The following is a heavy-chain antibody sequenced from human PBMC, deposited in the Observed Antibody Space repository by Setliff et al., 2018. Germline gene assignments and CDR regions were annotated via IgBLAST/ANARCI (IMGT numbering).Heavy chain of an antibody. CDR2: IIPFFGTA. Sequence: RASVKVSCKASGGTFGRFAISWVRQAPGQGLEWMGGIIPFFGTANYAQKFQGRVTITTDESASTAYMELSSLTSEDTAVYFCARGSRGFDYWGQGALVTVSS. CDR3: ARGSRGFDY. V-gene: IGHV1-69*05. CDR1: GGTFGRFA. J-gene: IGHJ4*02.